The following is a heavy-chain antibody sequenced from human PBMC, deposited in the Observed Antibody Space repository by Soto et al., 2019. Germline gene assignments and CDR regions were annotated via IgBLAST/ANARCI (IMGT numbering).Heavy chain of an antibody. D-gene: IGHD3-10*02. CDR1: GFTVSSNH. CDR2: IYNDGST. CDR3: ASELYGVLDS. V-gene: IGHV3-53*02. Sequence: EVQLVETGGGLIQPGGSLRLSCAATGFTVSSNHMSWVRRAPGKGLEWVSVIYNDGSTYYAHSVKGLFTISRDNSKNTLYLQMNSLRAEDRAGYYCASELYGVLDSWGQGTLVIVSS. J-gene: IGHJ5*01.